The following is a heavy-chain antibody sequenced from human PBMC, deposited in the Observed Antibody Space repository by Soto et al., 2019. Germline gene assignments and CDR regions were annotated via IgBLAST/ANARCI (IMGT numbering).Heavy chain of an antibody. Sequence: GESLKISCKASGYSFSTSWISWVRQMPGKGLEWMGRIDPSDSYTTYSPPFRGHVTFSVDKSISTAYLQWTSLEASDTAMYYCARNGGPGEKWFDPWGQGTLVTVS. V-gene: IGHV5-10-1*01. CDR2: IDPSDSYT. D-gene: IGHD3-16*01. CDR1: GYSFSTSW. J-gene: IGHJ5*02. CDR3: ARNGGPGEKWFDP.